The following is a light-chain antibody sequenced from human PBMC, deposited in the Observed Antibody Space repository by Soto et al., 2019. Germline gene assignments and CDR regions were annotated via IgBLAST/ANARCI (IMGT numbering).Light chain of an antibody. CDR1: SSNIGSNY. J-gene: IGLJ3*02. V-gene: IGLV1-47*01. Sequence: QSVLTQSPSASGTPGQSVTISCFGSSSNIGSNYVYWYQQFPGTAPKLLFYNNDLRPPGVPDRFSGSKSGTSASLAISGLRPDDEADYYCSTWDDSVSAVLFGGGTKLTVL. CDR2: NND. CDR3: STWDDSVSAVL.